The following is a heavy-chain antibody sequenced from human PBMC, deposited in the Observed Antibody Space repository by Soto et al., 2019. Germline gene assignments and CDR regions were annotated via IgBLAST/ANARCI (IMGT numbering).Heavy chain of an antibody. Sequence: EVQLVESGGGLVQPGRSLRLSCAASGFTFDDYAVHWVRQAPGKGLEWVSGISWNSGSIGYADSVKGRFTISRDNAKNSLYLQMNSLRAEDTALYYCAKDMVRGVIGYYMDVWGKGTTVTVSS. D-gene: IGHD3-10*01. CDR1: GFTFDDYA. J-gene: IGHJ6*03. V-gene: IGHV3-9*01. CDR3: AKDMVRGVIGYYMDV. CDR2: ISWNSGSI.